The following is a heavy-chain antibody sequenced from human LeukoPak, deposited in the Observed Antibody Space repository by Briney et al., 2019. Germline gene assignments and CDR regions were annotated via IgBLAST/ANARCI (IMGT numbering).Heavy chain of an antibody. J-gene: IGHJ6*03. CDR2: INWNGGST. Sequence: GGSLRLFCAASGFTFSDYYMSWIRQAPGKGLEWVSGINWNGGSTGYADSVKGRFTISRDNAKNSLYLQMNSLRAEDTALYYCARVYELREEDYYYYYMDVWGKGTTVTVSS. CDR3: ARVYELREEDYYYYYMDV. D-gene: IGHD5/OR15-5a*01. CDR1: GFTFSDYY. V-gene: IGHV3-20*04.